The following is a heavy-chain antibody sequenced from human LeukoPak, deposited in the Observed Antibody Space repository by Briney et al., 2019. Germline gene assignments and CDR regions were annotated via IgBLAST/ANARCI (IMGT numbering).Heavy chain of an antibody. J-gene: IGHJ4*02. CDR3: AKVLNYYGSGYFDY. CDR1: GFTFSSYS. Sequence: GGSLRLSCAASGFTFSSYSMNWVRQAPGKGLEWVSAISGSGGSTHYADSVKGRFTISRDNSKNTLYLQMNSLRAEDTAVYYCAKVLNYYGSGYFDYWGQGTLVTVSS. D-gene: IGHD3-10*01. V-gene: IGHV3-23*01. CDR2: ISGSGGST.